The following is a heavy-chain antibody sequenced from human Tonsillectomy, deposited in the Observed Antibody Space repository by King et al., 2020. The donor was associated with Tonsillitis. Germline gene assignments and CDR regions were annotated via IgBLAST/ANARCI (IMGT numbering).Heavy chain of an antibody. CDR3: ARDIGDWGDY. CDR1: GGTFSSYA. Sequence: QLVQSGAEVKKPGSSVKVSCKTSGGTFSSYAFSWVRQAPGQGLEWMGGIIPSFGPALYAKNFQGRVTIIVDNSTSTTYMELSSLRSEDTAVYYCARDIGDWGDYWGQGTLVTVSS. D-gene: IGHD7-27*01. V-gene: IGHV1-69*14. CDR2: IIPSFGPA. J-gene: IGHJ4*02.